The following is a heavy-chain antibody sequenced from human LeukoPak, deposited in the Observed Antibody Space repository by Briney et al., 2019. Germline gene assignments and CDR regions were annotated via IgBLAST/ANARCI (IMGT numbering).Heavy chain of an antibody. CDR1: GFTLSSYW. V-gene: IGHV3-74*01. CDR2: INSDGSST. CDR3: ASIVEMATIPDY. D-gene: IGHD5-24*01. J-gene: IGHJ4*02. Sequence: PGGSLRLSCAASGFTLSSYWMHWVRQAPGKGLVWVSRINSDGSSTSYADSVKGRFTISRDNAKNTLYLQMNSLRAEDTAVYYCASIVEMATIPDYWGQGTLVTVSS.